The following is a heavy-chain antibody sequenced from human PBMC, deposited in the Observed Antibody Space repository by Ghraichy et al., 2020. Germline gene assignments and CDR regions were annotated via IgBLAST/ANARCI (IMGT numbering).Heavy chain of an antibody. D-gene: IGHD3-22*01. CDR2: IYYSGST. CDR3: ARVGYYDSSGYYPNWFDP. Sequence: SETLSLTCTVSGGSISSYYWSWIRQPPGKGLEWIGYIYYSGSTNYNPSLKSRVTISVDTSKNQFSLKLSSVTAADTAVYYCARVGYYDSSGYYPNWFDPWGQGTLVTVSS. J-gene: IGHJ5*02. V-gene: IGHV4-59*01. CDR1: GGSISSYY.